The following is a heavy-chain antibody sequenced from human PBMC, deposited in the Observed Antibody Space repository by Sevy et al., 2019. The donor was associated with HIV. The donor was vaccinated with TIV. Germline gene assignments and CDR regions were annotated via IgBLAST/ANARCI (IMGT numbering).Heavy chain of an antibody. CDR2: ISGSGGST. CDR3: AKDRVYSGRIALFDY. Sequence: GGSLRLSCAASGFTFSSYAMSWVRQAPGKGLEWVSAISGSGGSTYYADSVKGRFTISRDNSKNTLYLQMNSLRAEETAVYYRAKDRVYSGRIALFDYWGQGTLVTVSS. CDR1: GFTFSSYA. J-gene: IGHJ4*02. D-gene: IGHD1-26*01. V-gene: IGHV3-23*01.